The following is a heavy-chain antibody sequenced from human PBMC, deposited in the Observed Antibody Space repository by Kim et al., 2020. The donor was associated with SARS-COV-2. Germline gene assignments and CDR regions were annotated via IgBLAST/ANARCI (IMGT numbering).Heavy chain of an antibody. CDR2: GSES. V-gene: IGHV3-7*01. CDR3: ARSVFGDNY. J-gene: IGHJ4*02. Sequence: GSESYYVDSVKGRFTISRDKAKNSLYLQMNSRRVEDTAVYYCARSVFGDNYWGQGTLVSVSS. D-gene: IGHD3-10*02.